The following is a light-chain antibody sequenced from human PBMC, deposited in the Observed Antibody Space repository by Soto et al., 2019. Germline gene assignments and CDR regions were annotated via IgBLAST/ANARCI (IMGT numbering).Light chain of an antibody. J-gene: IGKJ2*01. Sequence: EIVMTQSPATLSVSPGERVTLSCRASQSVSRNLAWYQQTPGQAPRLLIYGASTRATDIPAGFSGSGSGTEFTLTISSLQSEDFAVYSCQQYDNWPFTFGQGTKLEI. CDR2: GAS. CDR1: QSVSRN. CDR3: QQYDNWPFT. V-gene: IGKV3-15*01.